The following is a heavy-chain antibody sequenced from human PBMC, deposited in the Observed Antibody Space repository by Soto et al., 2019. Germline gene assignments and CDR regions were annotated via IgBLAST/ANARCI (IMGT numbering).Heavy chain of an antibody. CDR2: ISGSGGST. J-gene: IGHJ2*01. V-gene: IGHV3-23*01. D-gene: IGHD2-21*02. Sequence: GGSLRLSCAASGFNFSSYAMSWVRQAPGKGLEWVSAISGSGGSTYYADSVKGRFTISRDNSKNTLYLQMNSLRAEDTAVYYCAKDPPSCGGDCYPPIWYFDLCGRGTLVTVSS. CDR1: GFNFSSYA. CDR3: AKDPPSCGGDCYPPIWYFDL.